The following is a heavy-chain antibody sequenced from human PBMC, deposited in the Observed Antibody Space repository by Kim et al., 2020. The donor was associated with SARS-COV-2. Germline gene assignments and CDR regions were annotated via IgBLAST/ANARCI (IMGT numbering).Heavy chain of an antibody. CDR3: ASRGYYIDF. J-gene: IGHJ4*02. CDR1: GFTFSSYA. CDR2: ISSTGSII. V-gene: IGHV3-48*02. D-gene: IGHD6-13*01. Sequence: GGSLRLSCAASGFTFSSYAMTWVRQGPGKGLEWVSFISSTGSIIYYADSEEGRFTISRDNAKNSVSLQMNSLRDEDTAMYYCASRGYYIDFWGQGTLVTV.